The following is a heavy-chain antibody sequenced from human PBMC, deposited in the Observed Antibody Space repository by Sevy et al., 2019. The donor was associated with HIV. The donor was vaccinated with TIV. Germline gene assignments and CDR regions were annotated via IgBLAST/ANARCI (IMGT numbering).Heavy chain of an antibody. J-gene: IGHJ4*02. CDR2: ISSSSSTI. D-gene: IGHD6-13*01. V-gene: IGHV3-48*01. CDR3: ARIDGSWAYYFDY. Sequence: GGSLRLSCAASGFTFSSYSMNWVRQAPGKGLEWVSYISSSSSTIYYADSVKGRFTISRDNAKNSLYLQMNSLRAEDTAVYYCARIDGSWAYYFDYWGQGTLVTVSS. CDR1: GFTFSSYS.